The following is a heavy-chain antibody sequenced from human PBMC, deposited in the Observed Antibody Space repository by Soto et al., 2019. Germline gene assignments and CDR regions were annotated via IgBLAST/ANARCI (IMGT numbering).Heavy chain of an antibody. V-gene: IGHV5-51*01. J-gene: IGHJ6*02. CDR1: GYSFTSYW. Sequence: PGESLKISCKGSGYSFTSYWIGWVRQMPGKGLEWMGITYPGDSDTRYSPSFQGQVTISADKSISTAYLQWSSLKASDTAMYYCARRGKGITMVRGSGGYYYGMDVWGQGTTVTVAS. D-gene: IGHD3-10*01. CDR2: TYPGDSDT. CDR3: ARRGKGITMVRGSGGYYYGMDV.